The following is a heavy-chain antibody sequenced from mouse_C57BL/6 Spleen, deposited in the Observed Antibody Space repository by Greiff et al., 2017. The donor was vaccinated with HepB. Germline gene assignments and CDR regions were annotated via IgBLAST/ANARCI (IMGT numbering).Heavy chain of an antibody. CDR3: ARNYYDAKDY. V-gene: IGHV1-69*01. CDR2: IDPSDSYT. J-gene: IGHJ4*01. Sequence: VQLQQPGAELVMPGASVKLSCKASGYTFTSYWMHWVKQRPGQGLEWIGEIDPSDSYTNYNQKFKGKSTLTVDKSSSTAYMQLSSLTTEDSAVYYCARNYYDAKDYWGQGTTVTVAS. CDR1: GYTFTSYW.